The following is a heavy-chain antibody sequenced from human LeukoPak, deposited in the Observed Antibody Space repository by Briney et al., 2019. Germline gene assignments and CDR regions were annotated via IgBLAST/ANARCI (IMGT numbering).Heavy chain of an antibody. V-gene: IGHV1-18*01. CDR3: ARVLVAAGLMSLDYYMDV. Sequence: ASVKVSCKASGYTFTSYGISWVRQAPGQGLEWMGWISAYNGNTNYAQKLQGRVTMTTDTSTSTAYMELRSLRSDDTAVYYCARVLVAAGLMSLDYYMDVWGKGTTVTVSS. CDR1: GYTFTSYG. D-gene: IGHD6-13*01. J-gene: IGHJ6*03. CDR2: ISAYNGNT.